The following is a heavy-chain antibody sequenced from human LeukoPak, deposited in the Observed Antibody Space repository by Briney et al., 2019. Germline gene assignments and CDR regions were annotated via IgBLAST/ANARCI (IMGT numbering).Heavy chain of an antibody. J-gene: IGHJ4*02. CDR2: ISSSSSYI. V-gene: IGHV3-21*04. D-gene: IGHD3-9*01. Sequence: GGSLRLSCAASGFTFSSYSMNWVRQAPGKGLEWVSSISSSSSYIYYADSVKGRFTISRDNAKNSLYLQMNSLRAEDTAVYYCARLYDILTGLDYWGQGTLVTVSS. CDR1: GFTFSSYS. CDR3: ARLYDILTGLDY.